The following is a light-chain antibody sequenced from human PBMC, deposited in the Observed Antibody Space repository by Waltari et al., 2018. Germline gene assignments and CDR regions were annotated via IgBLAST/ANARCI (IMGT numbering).Light chain of an antibody. J-gene: IGKJ1*01. CDR2: AS. V-gene: IGKV3-20*01. Sequence: EIVLTQSPGTLSLSPGETATLSCRASQSISSSYLAWYQQRPGQAPRLLIYASTRATGIPDRFSASGSGTDFTLTINRLEPEDFPMYYCQQYAGSTWTFGQGTKVEIK. CDR3: QQYAGSTWT. CDR1: QSISSSY.